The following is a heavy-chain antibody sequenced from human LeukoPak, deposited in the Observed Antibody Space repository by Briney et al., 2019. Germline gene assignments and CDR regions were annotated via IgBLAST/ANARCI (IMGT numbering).Heavy chain of an antibody. CDR2: ISGDGGST. Sequence: GGSLRLSCAASGLTFDHYVMHWVRQAPGKGLEWVSLISGDGGSTYYADSVKGRLTISRDNSKNSLYLQMNSLTTEDTALYFCAKGTTMYGFDIWGQGTMVTVSS. V-gene: IGHV3-43*02. D-gene: IGHD1-1*01. CDR1: GLTFDHYV. J-gene: IGHJ3*02. CDR3: AKGTTMYGFDI.